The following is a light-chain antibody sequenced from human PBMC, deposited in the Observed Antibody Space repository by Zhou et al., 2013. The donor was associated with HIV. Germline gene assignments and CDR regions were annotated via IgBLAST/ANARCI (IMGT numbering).Light chain of an antibody. Sequence: DIQMTQSPSSLSASVGDRVTITCQASQDISDYLNWYQQKPGQAPKLLIFDASILETGVPSRFSGSGSGTEFTLTISSLQPDDFATYYCQQYNSYWTFGQGTKVEIK. CDR2: DAS. CDR1: QDISDY. J-gene: IGKJ1*01. CDR3: QQYNSYWT. V-gene: IGKV1-33*01.